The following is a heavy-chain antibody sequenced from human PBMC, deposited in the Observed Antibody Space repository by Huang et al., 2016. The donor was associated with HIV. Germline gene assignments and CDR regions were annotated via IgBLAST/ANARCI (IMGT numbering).Heavy chain of an antibody. Sequence: QVQLVQSGAEVKKPGSSVKVSCKASGGSFSNHVFSWVRQGPGQGLEWMGGISPIFGTTNYAQKVQGRVTITADESTGTAYLELSSPRSEDTAVYFCARESNIVVVPHTIKFFDYWGQGTLVTVSS. V-gene: IGHV1-69*01. CDR2: ISPIFGTT. CDR3: ARESNIVVVPHTIKFFDY. CDR1: GGSFSNHV. D-gene: IGHD2-2*01. J-gene: IGHJ4*02.